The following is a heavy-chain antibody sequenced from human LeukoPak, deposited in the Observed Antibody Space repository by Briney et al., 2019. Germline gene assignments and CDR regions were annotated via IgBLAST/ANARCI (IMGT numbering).Heavy chain of an antibody. Sequence: GGSLRLSCAASGFTFSSYSMNWVRQAPGKGPEWVSYISSSSSTIYYADSVKGRFTISRDNAKNSLYLQMNSLRAEDTAVYYCASIMRDYYDSSGTLFDYWGQGTLVTVSS. CDR3: ASIMRDYYDSSGTLFDY. CDR2: ISSSSSTI. J-gene: IGHJ4*02. D-gene: IGHD3-22*01. V-gene: IGHV3-48*04. CDR1: GFTFSSYS.